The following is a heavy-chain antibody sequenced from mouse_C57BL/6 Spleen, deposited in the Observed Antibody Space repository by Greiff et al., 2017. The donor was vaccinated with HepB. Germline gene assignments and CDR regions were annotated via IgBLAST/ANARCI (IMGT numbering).Heavy chain of an antibody. CDR3: TRRETAQATDY. D-gene: IGHD3-2*02. J-gene: IGHJ2*01. CDR1: GYTFTDYE. Sequence: VQLQQSGAELVRPGASVTLSCKASGYTFTDYEMHWVKQTPVHGLEWIGAIDPETGGTAYNQKFKGKAILTADKSSSTAYMELRSLTSEDSAVYYCTRRETAQATDYWGQGTTLTVSS. V-gene: IGHV1-15*01. CDR2: IDPETGGT.